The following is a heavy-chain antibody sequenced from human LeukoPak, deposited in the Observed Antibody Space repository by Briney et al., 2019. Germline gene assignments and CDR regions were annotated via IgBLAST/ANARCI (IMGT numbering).Heavy chain of an antibody. V-gene: IGHV1-69*13. CDR3: TSEQQLVLFY. J-gene: IGHJ4*02. D-gene: IGHD6-13*01. CDR1: GGTFSSYA. CDR2: IIPIFGTA. Sequence: SVKVSCNASGGTFSSYAISWVRQAPGQGLEWMGGIIPIFGTANYAQKFQGRVTITADESTSTAYMELSSLRSEDTAVYYCTSEQQLVLFYWGQGTLVTVSS.